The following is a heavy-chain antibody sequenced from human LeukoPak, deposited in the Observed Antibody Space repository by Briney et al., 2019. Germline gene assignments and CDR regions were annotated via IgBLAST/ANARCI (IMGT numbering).Heavy chain of an antibody. D-gene: IGHD6-25*01. J-gene: IGHJ5*02. V-gene: IGHV4-39*07. Sequence: SETLSLTCTVSGDSISSSSYYWGWIRQPPGKGLEWIGSIQASGHNYYNPSLKSRVIISVDTSKNQFSLKVNSVSAADTAVYYCATDEGSAWHNWFDPWGQGTLVTVSS. CDR2: IQASGHN. CDR1: GDSISSSSYY. CDR3: ATDEGSAWHNWFDP.